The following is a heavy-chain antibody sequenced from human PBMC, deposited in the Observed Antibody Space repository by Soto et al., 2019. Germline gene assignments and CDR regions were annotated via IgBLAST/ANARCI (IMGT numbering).Heavy chain of an antibody. CDR1: GFTFRNYV. J-gene: IGHJ4*02. Sequence: GGSLRLSCAASGFTFRNYVMSWVRQAPGKGLEWVSSISSSGGTPYYRDSVEGRFTISRDNSKDTLYLQMHSLRAEDTAVYYCAMGLGYSYGYYHYWGQGTLVTVSS. CDR3: AMGLGYSYGYYHY. V-gene: IGHV3-23*01. CDR2: ISSSGGTP. D-gene: IGHD5-18*01.